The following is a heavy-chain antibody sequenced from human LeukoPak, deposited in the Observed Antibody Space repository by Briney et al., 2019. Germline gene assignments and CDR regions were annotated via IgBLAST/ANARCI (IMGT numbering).Heavy chain of an antibody. V-gene: IGHV4-38-2*02. CDR1: SYSISSGYY. J-gene: IGHJ4*02. CDR2: IYHSGSN. Sequence: SDTLSLTCTVSSYSISSGYYWGWIRQPPGTGLEWIGSIYHSGSNCYNPSLKSRVTISVDTSKNQFSMKLSSATAADTAVYYCASQLGAFDYWGLGTLVTVSS. CDR3: ASQLGAFDY. D-gene: IGHD7-27*01.